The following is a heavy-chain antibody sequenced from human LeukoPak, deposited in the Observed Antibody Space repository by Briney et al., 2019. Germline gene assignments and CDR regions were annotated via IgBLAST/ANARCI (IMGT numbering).Heavy chain of an antibody. CDR3: ARVRDFWRSAEFDP. J-gene: IGHJ5*02. Sequence: PSETLSLTCTVSGGSISSHYWSWLRQPPGKGLEWIGYIYYSGSTNYNPSLKSRVTISVDTSKNQFSLKLSSVTAADTAVYYCARVRDFWRSAEFDPWGQGTLVTVSS. CDR1: GGSISSHY. CDR2: IYYSGST. D-gene: IGHD3-3*01. V-gene: IGHV4-59*11.